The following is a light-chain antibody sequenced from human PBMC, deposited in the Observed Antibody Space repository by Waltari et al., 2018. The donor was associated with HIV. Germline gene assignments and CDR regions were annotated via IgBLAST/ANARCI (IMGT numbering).Light chain of an antibody. CDR2: EVS. CDR1: SSDVGGSNL. Sequence: QSALTQPASVSGSPGQSITISCTGTSSDVGGSNLVSRYQQHPCKAPKLMIYEVSKLPSGFSNRFSGSKSGNTASLTISGLQAEDEADYYCCAYAGSTTYVIFGGGTKLTVL. V-gene: IGLV2-23*02. CDR3: CAYAGSTTYVI. J-gene: IGLJ2*01.